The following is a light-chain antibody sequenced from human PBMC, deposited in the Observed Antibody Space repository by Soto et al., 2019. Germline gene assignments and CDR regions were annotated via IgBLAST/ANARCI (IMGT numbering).Light chain of an antibody. Sequence: DIQMAQSPSTLSGSVGDRVTISFRASQSLSRSLAWYQQKPGKAPKLLIYKASTLKSGVPSRFSGSGSGTEFTLTISSLQPDDFATYYCQHYNSYSEAFGQGTKVDIK. V-gene: IGKV1-5*03. J-gene: IGKJ1*01. CDR3: QHYNSYSEA. CDR1: QSLSRS. CDR2: KAS.